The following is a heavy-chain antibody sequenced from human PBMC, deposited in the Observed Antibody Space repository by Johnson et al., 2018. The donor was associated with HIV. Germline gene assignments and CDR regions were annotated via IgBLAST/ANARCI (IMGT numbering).Heavy chain of an antibody. CDR1: GFTVSSNH. D-gene: IGHD6-19*01. V-gene: IGHV3-66*02. J-gene: IGHJ3*02. CDR3: AKDLEEGQQWLIGAFDI. Sequence: VQLVESGGGLVKPGGSLRLSCAASGFTVSSNHMRWVRQAPGKGLEWVSVIYSGGSTYYADSVKGRFTISRDNSKNTLYLQMNSLRAEDTAVYYCAKDLEEGQQWLIGAFDIWGQGTRVTVSS. CDR2: IYSGGST.